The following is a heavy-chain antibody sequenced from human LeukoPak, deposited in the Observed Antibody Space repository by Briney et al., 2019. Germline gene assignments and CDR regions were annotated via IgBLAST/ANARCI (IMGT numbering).Heavy chain of an antibody. Sequence: SAKVSCKASGGTFSSYAISWVRQAPGQGLEWMGGIIPIFGTANYAQKFQGRVTITADESTSTAYMELSSLRSEDTAVYYCARGVGGWPSDAFDIWGQGTMVTVSS. CDR1: GGTFSSYA. J-gene: IGHJ3*02. D-gene: IGHD5-12*01. CDR3: ARGVGGWPSDAFDI. CDR2: IIPIFGTA. V-gene: IGHV1-69*13.